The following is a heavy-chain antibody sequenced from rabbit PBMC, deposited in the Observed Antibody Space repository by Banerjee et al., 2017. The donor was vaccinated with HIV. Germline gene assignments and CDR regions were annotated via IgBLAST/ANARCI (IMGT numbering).Heavy chain of an antibody. CDR1: GFSFSNKYV. CDR2: VGAGNSDKI. CDR3: ARDLAGVIGWNFGL. D-gene: IGHD4-1*01. J-gene: IGHJ3*01. Sequence: QEQLVESGGGLVKPEGSLTLTCTASGFSFSNKYVMCWVRQARGKGLEWIGCVGAGNSDKIYYASWAKGRFTISKSSSTTVTLQMASLTAADTATYFCARDLAGVIGWNFGLWGQGTLVTVS. V-gene: IGHV1S45*01.